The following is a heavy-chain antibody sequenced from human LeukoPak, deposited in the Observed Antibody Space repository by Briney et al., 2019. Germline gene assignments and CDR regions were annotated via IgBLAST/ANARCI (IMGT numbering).Heavy chain of an antibody. CDR1: GFTFSSYA. V-gene: IGHV3-30*04. Sequence: GGSLRLSCAASGFTFSSYAMHWVRQAPGKGLEWVAVISYDGSNKYYADSVKGRFTISRDNAKTSLYLQMNSLRAEDTAVYYCARGAYDYVWGSYRPIYYFDYWGQGTLVTVSS. CDR2: ISYDGSNK. J-gene: IGHJ4*02. D-gene: IGHD3-16*02. CDR3: ARGAYDYVWGSYRPIYYFDY.